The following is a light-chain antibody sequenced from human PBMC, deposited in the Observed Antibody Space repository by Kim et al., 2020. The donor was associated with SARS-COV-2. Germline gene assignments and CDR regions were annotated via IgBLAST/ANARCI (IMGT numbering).Light chain of an antibody. CDR2: SNN. V-gene: IGLV1-44*01. CDR1: SSDIGSNT. CDR3: ATWDGSLNGWV. J-gene: IGLJ3*02. Sequence: GQRVTSTCTGTSSDIGSNTVNWYQQHPGTAPNFLIYSNNQRPSGVPDRFSGSKSGTSASLAISGLQSEDEADYYCATWDGSLNGWVFGGGTQLTVL.